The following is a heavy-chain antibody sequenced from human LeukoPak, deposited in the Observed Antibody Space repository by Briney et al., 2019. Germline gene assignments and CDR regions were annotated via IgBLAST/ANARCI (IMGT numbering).Heavy chain of an antibody. D-gene: IGHD3-9*01. J-gene: IGHJ4*02. CDR2: ISGSGGST. CDR1: GFTFSSYA. Sequence: GGSLRLSCAASGFTFSSYAMSWVRQAPGKGLEWVSAISGSGGSTYYADSVKGRFTISRDNSKNTLYLRMNSLRAEDTAVYYCATLPNYDILTGYSSGYWGQGTLVTVSS. CDR3: ATLPNYDILTGYSSGY. V-gene: IGHV3-23*01.